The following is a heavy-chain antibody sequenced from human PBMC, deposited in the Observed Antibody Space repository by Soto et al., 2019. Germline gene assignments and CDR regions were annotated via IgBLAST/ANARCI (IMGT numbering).Heavy chain of an antibody. D-gene: IGHD4-17*01. J-gene: IGHJ4*02. CDR1: GFTFSSYA. V-gene: IGHV3-23*01. CDR3: ATGSRCGDYNY. CDR2: ISGSGGST. Sequence: EVQLLESGGGLVQPGGSLSLSCAASGFTFSSYAMSWVRQAPGKGLEWVSAISGSGGSTYYADSVKGRFTISRDNSKNTRYLQMNSPRAEDTAVYDCATGSRCGDYNYWGQVTLYTVSS.